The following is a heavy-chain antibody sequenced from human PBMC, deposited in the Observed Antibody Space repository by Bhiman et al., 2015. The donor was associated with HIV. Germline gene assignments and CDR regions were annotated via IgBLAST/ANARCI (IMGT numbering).Heavy chain of an antibody. CDR3: AKDYGGSHWFDY. V-gene: IGHV3-9*01. CDR1: GFNLGNYA. Sequence: EVQLVESGGGSVRPGGSLRLSCATSGFNLGNYAMHWVRQAPGKGLEWVSGIGWDSDSRGYVDSVKGRFFISRDNARNVLYLQMNSLRPDDTALYYCAKDYGGSHWFDYWGRGTLVTVSS. J-gene: IGHJ4*02. D-gene: IGHD4-23*01. CDR2: IGWDSDSR.